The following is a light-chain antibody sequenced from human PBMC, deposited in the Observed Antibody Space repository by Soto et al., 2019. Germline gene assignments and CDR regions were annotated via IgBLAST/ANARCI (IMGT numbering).Light chain of an antibody. J-gene: IGLJ1*01. CDR1: SSDVDGYNY. Sequence: QSVLTQPASVSGSPGQSITISCTGASSDVDGYNYVSWFQQYPGKAPKLMIYDVTKRPSGGSGRFSASKSGSTASLTISGLQSEDEAVYYCCTYSSKNYVFRNGNKVTLL. CDR3: CTYSSKNYV. CDR2: DVT. V-gene: IGLV2-14*03.